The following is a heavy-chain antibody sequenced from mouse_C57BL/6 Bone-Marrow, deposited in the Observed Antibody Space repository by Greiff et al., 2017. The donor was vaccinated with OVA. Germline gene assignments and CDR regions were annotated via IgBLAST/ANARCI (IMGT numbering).Heavy chain of an antibody. V-gene: IGHV3-6*01. Sequence: DVKLQESGPGLVKPSQSLSLTCSVTGYSITSGYYWNWIRQFPGNKLEWMDYISYDGSNNYNPSLKNRTSITRDKSSNKSSLKLNSVTTEDTATYYCARYWLLSYYTMDCWGQGTSVTVTS. J-gene: IGHJ4*01. CDR1: GYSITSGYY. CDR2: ISYDGSN. D-gene: IGHD2-3*01. CDR3: ARYWLLSYYTMDC.